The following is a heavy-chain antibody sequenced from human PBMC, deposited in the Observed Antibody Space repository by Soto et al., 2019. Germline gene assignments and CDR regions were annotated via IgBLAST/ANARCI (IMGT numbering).Heavy chain of an antibody. CDR2: IYYSGST. CDR1: GGSISSYY. J-gene: IGHJ6*02. Sequence: PSETLSLTCTVSGGSISSYYWSWIRQPPGKGLEWIGYIYYSGSTNYNPSLKSRVTISVDTSKNQFSLRLSSVTAADTAVYYCATQYSSSWSGYGMDVWGQGTTVTVSS. V-gene: IGHV4-59*08. D-gene: IGHD6-13*01. CDR3: ATQYSSSWSGYGMDV.